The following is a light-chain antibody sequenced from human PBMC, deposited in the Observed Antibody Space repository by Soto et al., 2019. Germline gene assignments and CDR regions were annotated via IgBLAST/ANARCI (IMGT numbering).Light chain of an antibody. CDR1: HKIYSDY. CDR2: GAS. Sequence: EIDLTKSPGTLSSSPGERATLSCRASHKIYSDYLAWYQQRSSQSPRLLIYGASSSVAGIPDRFSRSGSGTDFTLTNSRLVPEDLGLDYLQQYGNLPPGLGPGSKVDSK. V-gene: IGKV3-20*01. CDR3: QQYGNLPPG. J-gene: IGKJ3*01.